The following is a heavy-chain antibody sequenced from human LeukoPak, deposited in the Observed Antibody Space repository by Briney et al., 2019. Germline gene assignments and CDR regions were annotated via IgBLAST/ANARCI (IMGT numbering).Heavy chain of an antibody. J-gene: IGHJ4*02. Sequence: AGGSLRLSCAASGFTFSSYGMHCVRQAPGKGLEWVAFIRYDGSNKYYADSVKGRFTISRDNSKNTLYLQMNSLRAEDTAVYYCAKDRVATVTTFNDYWGQGTLVTVSS. CDR3: AKDRVATVTTFNDY. V-gene: IGHV3-30*02. CDR1: GFTFSSYG. D-gene: IGHD4-17*01. CDR2: IRYDGSNK.